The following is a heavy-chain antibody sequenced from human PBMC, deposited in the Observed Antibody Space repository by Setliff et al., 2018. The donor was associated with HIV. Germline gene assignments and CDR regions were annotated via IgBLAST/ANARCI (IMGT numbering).Heavy chain of an antibody. CDR2: ISPDGSNK. V-gene: IGHV3-30*03. J-gene: IGHJ6*02. CDR1: GFTFSNNW. CDR3: ARPTNIDTLYYGSQTFYMYYYGLDV. D-gene: IGHD1-26*01. Sequence: PGGSLRLSCAASGFTFSNNWIHWVRQTAEKGLVWVSRISPDGSNKYYADSVKGRFTISRDNSKNMLYLQMNSLRADDTAVYFCARPTNIDTLYYGSQTFYMYYYGLDVWGQGTTVTVSS.